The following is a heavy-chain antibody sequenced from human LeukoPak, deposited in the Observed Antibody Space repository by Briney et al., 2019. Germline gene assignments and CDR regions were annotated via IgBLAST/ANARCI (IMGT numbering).Heavy chain of an antibody. D-gene: IGHD5-12*01. V-gene: IGHV3-7*01. CDR2: ISQDVSHK. J-gene: IGHJ4*02. CDR3: ARVGYNGWNFEN. Sequence: PGGSLRLSCAASGFTFSSYWMSWVSQAPGKGLQSVAYISQDVSHKYYVDSVKGRFTISRDNAKNSLHLEMNSLRAEDTALYYCARVGYNGWNFENWGQGTLVTVSS. CDR1: GFTFSSYW.